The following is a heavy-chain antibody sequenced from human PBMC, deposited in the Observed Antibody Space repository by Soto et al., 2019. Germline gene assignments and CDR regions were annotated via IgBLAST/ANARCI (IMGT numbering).Heavy chain of an antibody. CDR1: GFTFSSDA. J-gene: IGHJ6*02. CDR2: ISGSGGST. CDR3: AKDFSYDILTGSPSYYYYGMDV. V-gene: IGHV3-23*01. D-gene: IGHD3-9*01. Sequence: GGSLRLSCAASGFTFSSDAMSWVRQAPGKGLEWVSAISGSGGSTYYADSVKGRFTISRDNSKNTLYLQMNSLRAEDTAVYYCAKDFSYDILTGSPSYYYYGMDVWGQGTTVTVSS.